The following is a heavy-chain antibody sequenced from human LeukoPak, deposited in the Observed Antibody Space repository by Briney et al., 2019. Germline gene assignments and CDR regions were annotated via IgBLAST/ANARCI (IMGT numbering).Heavy chain of an antibody. CDR3: ARSIWSGYKFDY. CDR2: ISSSGSTI. J-gene: IGHJ4*02. Sequence: PGGSLRLSCAASGFTFSSYSMNWVRQAPGKGLEWVSYISSSGSTIYYADSVKGRFTISRDNAKNSLYLQMNSLRAEDTAVHYCARSIWSGYKFDYWGQGTLVTVSS. V-gene: IGHV3-48*04. D-gene: IGHD3-3*01. CDR1: GFTFSSYS.